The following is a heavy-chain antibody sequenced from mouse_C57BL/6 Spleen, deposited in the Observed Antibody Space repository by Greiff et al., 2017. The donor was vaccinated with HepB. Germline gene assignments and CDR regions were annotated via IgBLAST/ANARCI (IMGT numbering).Heavy chain of an antibody. Sequence: VQLQESGPGLVQPSQSLSITCTVSGFSLTSYGVHWVRQSPGKGLEWLGVIWSGGSTDYNAAFISRLSISKDNSKSQVFFKMNSLQADDTAIYYCASHMVTPYYYAMDYWGQGTSVTVSS. CDR1: GFSLTSYG. J-gene: IGHJ4*01. CDR2: IWSGGST. V-gene: IGHV2-2*01. CDR3: ASHMVTPYYYAMDY. D-gene: IGHD2-2*01.